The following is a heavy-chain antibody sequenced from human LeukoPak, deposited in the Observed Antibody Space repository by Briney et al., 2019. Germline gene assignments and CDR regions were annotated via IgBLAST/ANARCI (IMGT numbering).Heavy chain of an antibody. J-gene: IGHJ5*02. D-gene: IGHD3-10*01. Sequence: SETLSLTCAVYGGSFSGHYWSWIRQPPGKGLEWIGEINHSGSTNYNPSLKSRVTISVDTSKNQFSLKLSSVTAADTAVYYCARGPPNYYGSGSYYGWFDPWGQGTLVTVSS. CDR1: GGSFSGHY. V-gene: IGHV4-34*01. CDR2: INHSGST. CDR3: ARGPPNYYGSGSYYGWFDP.